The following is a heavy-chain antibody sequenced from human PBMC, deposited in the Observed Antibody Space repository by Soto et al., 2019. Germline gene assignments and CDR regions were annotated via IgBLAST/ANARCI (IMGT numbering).Heavy chain of an antibody. J-gene: IGHJ4*02. D-gene: IGHD2-8*02. CDR2: IDPSDSQT. V-gene: IGHV5-10-1*01. CDR1: GYSFAGYW. Sequence: WESLTISCKGSGYSFAGYWITWVRQKPGKGLEWMGRIDPSDSQTYYSPSFRGHVTISATKSITTVFLQWSSLRASDTAMYYCARQRFDSYTGTHVQHYFASRGKGNPGTVS. CDR3: ARQRFDSYTGTHVQHYFAS.